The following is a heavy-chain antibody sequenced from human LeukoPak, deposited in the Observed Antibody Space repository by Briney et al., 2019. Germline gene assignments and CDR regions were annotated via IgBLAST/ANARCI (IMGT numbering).Heavy chain of an antibody. Sequence: GASVKVSCKASGYTFTSYYMHWVRQAPGQGLEWMGIINPSGGSTSYAQKFQGRVTMTRDTSTSTVYMELSSLRSEDTAVYYCARVQFPGRIAAAGPFDYWGQGTLVTVSS. CDR1: GYTFTSYY. CDR3: ARVQFPGRIAAAGPFDY. J-gene: IGHJ4*02. V-gene: IGHV1-46*01. D-gene: IGHD6-13*01. CDR2: INPSGGST.